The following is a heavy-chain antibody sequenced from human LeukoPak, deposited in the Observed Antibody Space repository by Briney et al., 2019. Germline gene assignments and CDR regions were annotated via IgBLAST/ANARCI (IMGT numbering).Heavy chain of an antibody. Sequence: ASVKVSCKASGYTFTGYYMHWVRQAPGQGLEWMGWINSNSGVTKYAQKFQGRVTMTRDTSISTAYMELTRLTSDDTAVYYCARAGKGMATLPAGFDFWGQGTLITVSS. J-gene: IGHJ4*02. V-gene: IGHV1-2*02. D-gene: IGHD5-24*01. CDR1: GYTFTGYY. CDR3: ARAGKGMATLPAGFDF. CDR2: INSNSGVT.